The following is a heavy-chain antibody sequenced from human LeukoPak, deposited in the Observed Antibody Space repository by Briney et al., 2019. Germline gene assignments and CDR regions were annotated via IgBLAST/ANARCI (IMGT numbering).Heavy chain of an antibody. CDR2: IDHSGST. D-gene: IGHD3-22*01. CDR3: ARAPYLSSGS. V-gene: IGHV4-34*01. Sequence: SETLSLTCAVFGGSFSGYYWSWIRQPPGKGLEWIGEIDHSGSTNYNPSLMSRVTISLDTSKNQFSLKLSSVTAADTAVYYCARAPYLSSGSWGQGTMVTVSS. CDR1: GGSFSGYY. J-gene: IGHJ3*01.